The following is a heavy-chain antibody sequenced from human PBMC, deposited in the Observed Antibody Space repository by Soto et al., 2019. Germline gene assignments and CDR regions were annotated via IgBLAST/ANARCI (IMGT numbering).Heavy chain of an antibody. CDR3: ATCPRDFWSGYRDINWFDP. Sequence: ASVKVSCKASGYTFTSYAMHWVRQAPGQRLEWIGWINADNGNTNYAQKFQGRVTITRDTSTGTAYMELSSLRSEDTAVYYCATCPRDFWSGYRDINWFDPWGQGTLVTVSS. V-gene: IGHV1-3*01. CDR2: INADNGNT. CDR1: GYTFTSYA. D-gene: IGHD3-3*01. J-gene: IGHJ5*02.